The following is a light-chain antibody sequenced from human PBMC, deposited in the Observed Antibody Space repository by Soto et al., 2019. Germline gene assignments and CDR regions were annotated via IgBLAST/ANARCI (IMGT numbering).Light chain of an antibody. CDR1: SSDVGAYNY. V-gene: IGLV2-8*01. Sequence: QSVLTQPPSASGSPGQSVTISCTGTSSDVGAYNYVSWYQQHPGKAPKLMIYEVSKRPSGVPDRFSGSKSGNTASLTISRLQSEDEADYYCISYKSDDVRYVFGTGTKITVL. CDR3: ISYKSDDVRYV. CDR2: EVS. J-gene: IGLJ1*01.